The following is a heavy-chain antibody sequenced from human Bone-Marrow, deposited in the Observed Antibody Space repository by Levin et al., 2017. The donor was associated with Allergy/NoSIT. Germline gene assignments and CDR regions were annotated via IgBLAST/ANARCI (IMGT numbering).Heavy chain of an antibody. V-gene: IGHV3-74*01. D-gene: IGHD6-13*01. CDR1: GFTFSTSW. CDR2: INPDGKTT. CDR3: VTIVAAGTGC. J-gene: IGHJ4*02. Sequence: GESLKISCAASGFTFSTSWMNWVRQAPGKGLVWVSNINPDGKTTNYADSVKGRFTISRDNAQNTLYLQMNNLRDEDTAVYHCVTIVAAGTGCWGQGTLVTVSS.